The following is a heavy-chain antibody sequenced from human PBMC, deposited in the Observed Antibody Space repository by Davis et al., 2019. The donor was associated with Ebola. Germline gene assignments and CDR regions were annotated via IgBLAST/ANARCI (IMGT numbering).Heavy chain of an antibody. V-gene: IGHV3-23*01. J-gene: IGHJ5*02. Sequence: GESLKISCAASGFTFSSYAMSWVRQAPGKGLEWVSAISGSSGSTYYADSVKGRFTISRDNAKNALYLQMDSLRAEDTAIYYCARDRGRAGGYTDCALGPWGQGTLVTVSS. D-gene: IGHD3-9*01. CDR3: ARDRGRAGGYTDCALGP. CDR2: ISGSSGST. CDR1: GFTFSSYA.